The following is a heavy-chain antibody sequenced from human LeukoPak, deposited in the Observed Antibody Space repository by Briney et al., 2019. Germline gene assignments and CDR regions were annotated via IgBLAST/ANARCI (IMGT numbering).Heavy chain of an antibody. D-gene: IGHD5-12*01. CDR3: ARGEYSGYGPPLYFDY. Sequence: SVKVSCKASGGSFNTYAVSWVRQPPGHGLEWMGGIIPFFGTANYAQKFQGRVTITTNESTSTAYMELSSLRSEDTAVYYCARGEYSGYGPPLYFDYWGQGTLVTVSS. CDR2: IIPFFGTA. CDR1: GGSFNTYA. J-gene: IGHJ4*02. V-gene: IGHV1-69*05.